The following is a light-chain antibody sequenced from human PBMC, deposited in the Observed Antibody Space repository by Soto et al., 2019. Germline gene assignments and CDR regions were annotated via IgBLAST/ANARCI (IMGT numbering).Light chain of an antibody. CDR3: QNYNRAPWT. J-gene: IGKJ1*01. Sequence: DIQMTQSPSSLSASVGDRVTITCRASQDISNYLAWYQQKPGKVPKLLIYGASTLQSGVPARFSGSGSETDFTLTISSLQTEDVATYYCQNYNRAPWTFGQGTKVESK. V-gene: IGKV1-27*01. CDR1: QDISNY. CDR2: GAS.